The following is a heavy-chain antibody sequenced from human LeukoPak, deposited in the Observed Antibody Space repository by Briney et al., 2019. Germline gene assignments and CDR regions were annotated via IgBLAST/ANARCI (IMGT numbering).Heavy chain of an antibody. CDR2: ISSSGSTI. CDR3: ARDFSGYSGYDLMAGFDP. Sequence: GGSLRLSCVTSGFTFTNHWMSWIRQAPGKGLEWVSYISSSGSTIYYADSVKGRFTISRDNAKNSLYLQMNSLRAEDTAVYYCARDFSGYSGYDLMAGFDPWGQGTLVTVSS. V-gene: IGHV3-11*04. CDR1: GFTFTNHW. J-gene: IGHJ5*02. D-gene: IGHD5-12*01.